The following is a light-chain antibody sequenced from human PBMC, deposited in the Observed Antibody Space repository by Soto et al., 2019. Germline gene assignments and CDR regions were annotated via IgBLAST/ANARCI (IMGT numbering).Light chain of an antibody. Sequence: QSVLTQPASVSGSPGQSITISCTGTSYDVGGYNFVSWYQQHPGKAPKLMIYEVSHRPSGVSNRFSGSKSGNTASLTISGLQAEDDADYYCSSYTSSSTLVVFGGGTKLTVL. J-gene: IGLJ2*01. CDR1: SYDVGGYNF. CDR3: SSYTSSSTLVV. V-gene: IGLV2-14*01. CDR2: EVS.